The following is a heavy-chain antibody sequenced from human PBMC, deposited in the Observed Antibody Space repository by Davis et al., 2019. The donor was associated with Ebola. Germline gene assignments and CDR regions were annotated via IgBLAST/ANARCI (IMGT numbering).Heavy chain of an antibody. CDR1: GYTFTYRY. CDR3: ASSYYYGSGAPSAYFDY. V-gene: IGHV1-45*02. J-gene: IGHJ4*02. CDR2: ITPFNGNT. D-gene: IGHD3-10*01. Sequence: SVKVSCKASGYTFTYRYLHWVRQAPGQALEWMGWITPFNGNTNYAQKFQDRVTITRDRSMSTAYMELSSLRSEDTAMYCCASSYYYGSGAPSAYFDYWGQGTLVTVSS.